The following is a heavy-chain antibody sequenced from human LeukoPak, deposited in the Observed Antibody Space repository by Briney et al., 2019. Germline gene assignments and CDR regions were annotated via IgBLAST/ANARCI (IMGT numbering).Heavy chain of an antibody. J-gene: IGHJ5*02. D-gene: IGHD2-15*01. Sequence: SETLSLTCTVAGRSLNSYYWSWIRQPPGKGLEWVGYVYYSGSTYYNPSLKSRVTISVDTSKNQFSLKLSSVTAADTAVYYCASTGYCSGGSCYGHGDWFDPWGQGTLVTVSS. CDR3: ASTGYCSGGSCYGHGDWFDP. V-gene: IGHV4-59*12. CDR1: GRSLNSYY. CDR2: VYYSGST.